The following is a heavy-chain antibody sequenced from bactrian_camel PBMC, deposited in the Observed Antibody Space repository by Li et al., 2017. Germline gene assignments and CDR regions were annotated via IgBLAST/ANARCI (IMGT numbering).Heavy chain of an antibody. CDR1: GHTFSTGY. CDR3: AADFPCGTMAVENTPRTLRVMERTRY. J-gene: IGHJ4*01. V-gene: IGHV3S53*01. CDR2: LDHEGTT. Sequence: VQLVESGGDLVQPGGSLRLSCAASGHTFSTGYMAWFRQVPGMEREGVASLDHEGTTNYADFVKARFAISQDNAKNTLYLQLNSLKLGDTAMYYCAADFPCGTMAVENTPRTLRVMERTRYWGQGTQVTVS. D-gene: IGHD2*01.